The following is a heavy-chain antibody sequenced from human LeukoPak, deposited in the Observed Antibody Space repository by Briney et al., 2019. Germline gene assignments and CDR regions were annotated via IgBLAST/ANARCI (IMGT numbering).Heavy chain of an antibody. V-gene: IGHV1-69*05. J-gene: IGHJ5*02. CDR1: GGTPSNHA. Sequence: ASVKVSCKVTGGTPSNHAFVWVRQAPGQGLEWMGESVPIFGTPDYAQKFQGRVTFTTDESTSTAYMELTSLRSEDTAIYYGARDHGNRGDGFDPWGQGTLVSVSS. D-gene: IGHD2/OR15-2a*01. CDR3: ARDHGNRGDGFDP. CDR2: SVPIFGTP.